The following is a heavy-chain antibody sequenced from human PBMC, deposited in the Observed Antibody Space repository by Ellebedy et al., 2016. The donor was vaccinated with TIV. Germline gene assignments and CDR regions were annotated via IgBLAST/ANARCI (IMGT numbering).Heavy chain of an antibody. CDR3: TAVPAADYYYYYGMDV. CDR1: GYSFTSYW. J-gene: IGHJ6*02. D-gene: IGHD2-2*01. V-gene: IGHV5-10-1*01. CDR2: IDPSDSYT. Sequence: GGSLRLXXKGSGYSFTSYWISWVRQMPGKGLEWMGRIDPSDSYTNYSPSFQGHVTISADKSISTAYLQWSSLKASDTAMYYCTAVPAADYYYYYGMDVWGQGTTVTVSS.